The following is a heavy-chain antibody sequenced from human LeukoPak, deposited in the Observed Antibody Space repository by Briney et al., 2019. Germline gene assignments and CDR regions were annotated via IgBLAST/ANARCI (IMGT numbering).Heavy chain of an antibody. J-gene: IGHJ4*02. CDR3: AKDQGSSGELTDY. CDR2: INTDGSST. D-gene: IGHD1-7*01. Sequence: PGGSLRLSCAASGFTFSSYWMHWVRQAPGKGLVWVSRINTDGSSTSYADSVKGRFTISRDNSKNTLYLQMNSLRAEDTAVYYCAKDQGSSGELTDYWGQGTLVTVSS. CDR1: GFTFSSYW. V-gene: IGHV3-74*01.